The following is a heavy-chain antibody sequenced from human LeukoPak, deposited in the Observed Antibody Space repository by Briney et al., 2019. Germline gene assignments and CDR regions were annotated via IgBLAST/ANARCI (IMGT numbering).Heavy chain of an antibody. J-gene: IGHJ4*02. CDR2: ISSGSNHR. Sequence: ARSLRLSCVVSGFTFSSYCMNWVRQAQGKGLEWVSSISSGSNHRYYADSVRGRVTISRDKSKNSLYLQLSTLRAEDTAVFYCARNDYSTSSRYDSWGQGTLVTVSS. V-gene: IGHV3-21*01. CDR1: GFTFSSYC. D-gene: IGHD6-6*01. CDR3: ARNDYSTSSRYDS.